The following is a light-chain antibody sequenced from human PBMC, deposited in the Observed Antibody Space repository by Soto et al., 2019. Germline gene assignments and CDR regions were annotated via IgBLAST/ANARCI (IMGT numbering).Light chain of an antibody. CDR2: DVS. Sequence: DIELTQSPGTLSLSPGERATLSCRSSQSVSSSYLAWYQQKTGQAPRLLIYDVSSRATVIPDRFSGRGSGTDITLTSSRLEAEVVTVYYCQQYGSSPTFGQGTKVEIK. CDR1: QSVSSSY. V-gene: IGKV3-20*01. CDR3: QQYGSSPT. J-gene: IGKJ1*01.